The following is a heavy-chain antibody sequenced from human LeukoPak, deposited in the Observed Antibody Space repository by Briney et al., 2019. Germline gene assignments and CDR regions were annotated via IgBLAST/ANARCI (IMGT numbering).Heavy chain of an antibody. D-gene: IGHD6-19*01. CDR2: IYYSGST. CDR3: ARHDLAVARRDYFDY. J-gene: IGHJ4*02. V-gene: IGHV4-39*01. Sequence: PETLSLSCTVSGGSISISIYYWGWIRQPPGKGLEWIGSIYYSGSTYYNPSLKSRVTISVVTSKNQFSLKMSSVTAADTAVYYCARHDLAVARRDYFDYWGQGTLVTVSS. CDR1: GGSISISIYY.